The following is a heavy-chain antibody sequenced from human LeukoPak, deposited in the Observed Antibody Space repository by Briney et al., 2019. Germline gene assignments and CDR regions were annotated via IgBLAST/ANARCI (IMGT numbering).Heavy chain of an antibody. CDR1: GFTVSSNY. CDR3: AGGVGYSYGSYLEGIQH. V-gene: IGHV3-53*01. CDR2: IYSGGST. J-gene: IGHJ1*01. D-gene: IGHD5-18*01. Sequence: PGGSLRLSCAASGFTVSSNYMSWVRQAPGKGLEWVSVIYSGGSTYYADSVKGRFTISRDNAKNTLYLQMNSLRAEDTAVYYCAGGVGYSYGSYLEGIQHWGQGTLVTVSS.